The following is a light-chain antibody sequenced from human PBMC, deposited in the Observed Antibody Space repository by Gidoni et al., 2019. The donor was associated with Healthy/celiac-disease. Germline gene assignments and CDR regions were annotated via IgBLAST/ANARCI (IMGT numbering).Light chain of an antibody. CDR2: WAS. J-gene: IGKJ4*01. Sequence: DIVMTQSPDSLAVSLGERATINCKSSQSVLYSSNNKNYLAWYQQKPGQPPKLLIYWASTRESGVPDRFSGSGSGTDFTLTISSLQAEDVAVYYCQQYYSTPLTFXGGTKVEI. V-gene: IGKV4-1*01. CDR1: QSVLYSSNNKNY. CDR3: QQYYSTPLT.